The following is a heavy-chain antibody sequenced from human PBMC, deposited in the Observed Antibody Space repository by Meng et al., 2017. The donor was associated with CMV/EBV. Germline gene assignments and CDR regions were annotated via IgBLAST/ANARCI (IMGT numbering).Heavy chain of an antibody. J-gene: IGHJ6*02. Sequence: VRINGYGFHWVRQGPGKGLEWLAFISNNEVNKYYADSVKGRFTISRDNSENTVYLQMDSLRPEDTSVYFCARDGTLRRNYFYAMDVWGPGTLVTVSS. CDR1: VRINGYG. V-gene: IGHV3-30*03. CDR2: ISNNEVNK. CDR3: ARDGTLRRNYFYAMDV. D-gene: IGHD4-17*01.